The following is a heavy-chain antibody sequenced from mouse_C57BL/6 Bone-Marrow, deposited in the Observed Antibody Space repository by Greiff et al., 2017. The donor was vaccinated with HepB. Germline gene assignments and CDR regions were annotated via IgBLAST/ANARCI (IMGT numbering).Heavy chain of an antibody. Sequence: QVQLQQSGAELARPGASVKLSCKASGYTFTSYGISWVKQRTGQGLEWIGEIYPRSGNTYYNEKFKGKATLTADKSSSTAYMELRSLTSEDSAVYFCARRLYGRAWFAYWGQGTLVTVSA. J-gene: IGHJ3*01. CDR2: IYPRSGNT. CDR1: GYTFTSYG. CDR3: ARRLYGRAWFAY. D-gene: IGHD1-1*01. V-gene: IGHV1-81*01.